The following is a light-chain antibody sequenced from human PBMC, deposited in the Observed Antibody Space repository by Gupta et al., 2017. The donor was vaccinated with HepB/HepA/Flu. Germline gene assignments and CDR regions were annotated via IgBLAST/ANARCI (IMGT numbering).Light chain of an antibody. CDR3: GTWDSSLSAVG. CDR1: SSNIGNNY. J-gene: IGLJ2*01. V-gene: IGLV1-51*02. Sequence: ASTQPPAVSAAPGQKVTISCSGSSSNIGNNYVYWYQQLPGTAPKLLIYENNKRPSGIPDRFAGSKSGTSATLGITGLQTGDEADYYCGTWDSSLSAVGLGGGTKLTVL. CDR2: ENN.